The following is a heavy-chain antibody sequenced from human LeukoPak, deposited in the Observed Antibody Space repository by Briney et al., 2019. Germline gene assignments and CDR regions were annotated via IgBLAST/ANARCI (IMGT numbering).Heavy chain of an antibody. CDR1: GDSINSGGYY. CDR2: IQYSGST. D-gene: IGHD3-10*01. CDR3: ARLAMVRGLDI. J-gene: IGHJ3*02. Sequence: SETLSLTCSVSGDSINSGGYYWNWIRQFPGKGLEWIGYIQYSGSTRYNSSLESRVTISLDTSKTQFSLKMTSVTAADTAAYYCARLAMVRGLDIWGQGTMVIVSS. V-gene: IGHV4-31*03.